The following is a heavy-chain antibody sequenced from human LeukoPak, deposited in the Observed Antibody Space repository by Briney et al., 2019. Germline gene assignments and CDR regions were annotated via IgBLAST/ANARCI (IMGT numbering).Heavy chain of an antibody. CDR2: FDPEDGET. Sequence: ASVKVSCKASGYTFTSYYIHWVRQAPGKGLEWMGRFDPEDGETIYAQKFQGRVTMTEDTSTNTAYMELSSLRSEDTAVYYCATADVAVAGTPDYWGQGTLVTVSS. D-gene: IGHD6-19*01. CDR3: ATADVAVAGTPDY. CDR1: GYTFTSYY. J-gene: IGHJ4*02. V-gene: IGHV1-24*01.